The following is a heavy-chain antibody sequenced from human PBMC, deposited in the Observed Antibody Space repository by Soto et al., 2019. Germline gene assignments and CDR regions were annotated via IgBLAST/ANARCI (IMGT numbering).Heavy chain of an antibody. CDR3: ARGPPDVGATTNYFDY. CDR1: GGSFSGYY. Sequence: SETLSLTCAVYGGSFSGYYWSWIRQPPGKGLEWIGEINHSGSTNYNPSLKSRVTISVDTSNNQISQKLSSVTAADPAVYYRARGPPDVGATTNYFDYWGQGTLVTVSS. CDR2: INHSGST. D-gene: IGHD1-26*01. V-gene: IGHV4-34*01. J-gene: IGHJ4*02.